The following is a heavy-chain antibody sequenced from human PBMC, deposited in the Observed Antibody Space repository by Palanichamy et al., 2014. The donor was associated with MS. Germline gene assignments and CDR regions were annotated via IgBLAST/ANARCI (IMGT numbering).Heavy chain of an antibody. CDR2: LNEDGSEK. J-gene: IGHJ6*04. V-gene: IGHV3-7*01. Sequence: EVQLVESGGGLVQPGGSLRLSCAASGFIFSSYWMSWVRQAPGRGLEWVANLNEDGSEKYYVDSVKGRFTISRDNAKNSLYLQMNSLRVEDTAVYYCAVGGHLDVWDKGTTVTVSS. D-gene: IGHD3-16*01. CDR1: GFIFSSYW. CDR3: AVGGHLDV.